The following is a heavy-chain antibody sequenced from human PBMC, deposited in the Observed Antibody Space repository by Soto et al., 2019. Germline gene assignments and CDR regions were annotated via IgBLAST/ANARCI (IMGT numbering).Heavy chain of an antibody. J-gene: IGHJ5*02. CDR1: GGSIRTAGYY. V-gene: IGHV4-31*03. CDR2: IFYSGAT. D-gene: IGHD3-16*01. CDR3: ARVRRVRGNQFDP. Sequence: QVQLQESGPGLVKSSQTLSLTCTVSGGSIRTAGYYWGWNRQRPAKGLEWIGYIFYSGATYYKSSLKSRTTLSLDTSKNQFYMYMISLTAADTAVYFCARVRRVRGNQFDPWGQGIPVTVSS.